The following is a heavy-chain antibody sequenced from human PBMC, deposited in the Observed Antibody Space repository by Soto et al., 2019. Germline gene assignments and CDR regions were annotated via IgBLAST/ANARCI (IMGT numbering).Heavy chain of an antibody. CDR1: GGSISSYY. Sequence: SETLSLTCTISGGSISSYYWSWIRQPPGKGLEWIGCVFYTGNTKYNPSLRSRVTMSIDTSKNQFSLNLYSVTAADTALYYCASLTTGHMDFWGKGTTVTVSS. D-gene: IGHD1-1*01. V-gene: IGHV4-59*12. J-gene: IGHJ6*03. CDR2: VFYTGNT. CDR3: ASLTTGHMDF.